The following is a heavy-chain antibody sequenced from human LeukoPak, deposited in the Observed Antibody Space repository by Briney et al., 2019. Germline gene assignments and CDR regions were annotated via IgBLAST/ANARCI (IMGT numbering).Heavy chain of an antibody. J-gene: IGHJ4*02. D-gene: IGHD6-13*01. Sequence: GGSLRLSCTASGFTFSTYTMNWVRQAPGKGLEWVSYISSSSSYTNYADSVKGRFTISRDNAKNSLYLQMNSLRAEDTAVYYCARSIAAAGNDYWGQGTLVTVSS. V-gene: IGHV3-21*05. CDR2: ISSSSSYT. CDR3: ARSIAAAGNDY. CDR1: GFTFSTYT.